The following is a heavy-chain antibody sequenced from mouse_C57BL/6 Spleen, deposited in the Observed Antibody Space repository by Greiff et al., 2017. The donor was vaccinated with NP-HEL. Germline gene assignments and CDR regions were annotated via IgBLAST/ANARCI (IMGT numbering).Heavy chain of an antibody. CDR3: ARDGSNFYYAMDY. CDR2: IHPNSGST. J-gene: IGHJ4*01. V-gene: IGHV1-64*01. CDR1: GYTFTSYW. D-gene: IGHD1-1*01. Sequence: QVQLQQPGAELVKPGASVKLSCKASGYTFTSYWMHWVKQRPGQGLEWIGMIHPNSGSTNYNEKFKSKATLTVDKSSSTAYMQLSSLTSEDSAVYYCARDGSNFYYAMDYWGQGTSVTVSS.